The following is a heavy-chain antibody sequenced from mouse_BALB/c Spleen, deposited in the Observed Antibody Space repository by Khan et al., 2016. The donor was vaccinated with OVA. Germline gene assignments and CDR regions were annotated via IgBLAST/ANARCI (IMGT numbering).Heavy chain of an antibody. J-gene: IGHJ3*01. Sequence: VQLQQSGPELVKPGASVKISCKTSGFSFTDYIMLWVKQSYGKSLEWSGSINPYYGSTTYNLKFKDKATLTVDKSSNTAYMQLNTLTSEDYAVYYCTISEWIQVLFDYWDQATLVTVSA. D-gene: IGHD2-14*01. CDR2: INPYYGST. V-gene: IGHV1-39*01. CDR1: GFSFTDYI. CDR3: TISEWIQVLFDY.